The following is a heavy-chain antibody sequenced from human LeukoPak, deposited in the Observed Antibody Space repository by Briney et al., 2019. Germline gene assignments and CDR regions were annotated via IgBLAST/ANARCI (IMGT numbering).Heavy chain of an antibody. CDR3: ARGEGSPGAFDI. V-gene: IGHV4-4*02. CDR1: GGSISSSNW. CDR2: IYHSGST. Sequence: SETLSLTCAVSGGSISSSNWWSWVRQPPGKGLEWIGEIYHSGSTYYNPSLRSRVTISVDGSKNQFSLKLTSVTAADTAVYYCARGEGSPGAFDIWGRGTMVTVSS. J-gene: IGHJ3*02. D-gene: IGHD1-26*01.